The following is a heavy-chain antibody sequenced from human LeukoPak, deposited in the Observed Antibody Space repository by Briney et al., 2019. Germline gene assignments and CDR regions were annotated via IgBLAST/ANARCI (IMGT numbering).Heavy chain of an antibody. D-gene: IGHD5-18*01. CDR2: IYYSGST. V-gene: IGHV4-39*01. J-gene: IGHJ4*02. CDR3: ARPEVSGYSYGYSWYY. Sequence: SETLSLTCTVSGGSISSYYWGWIRQPPGKGLEWIGSIYYSGSTYYNPSLKSRVTISVDTSKNQFSLKLSSVTAADTAVYYCARPEVSGYSYGYSWYYWGQGTLVTVSS. CDR1: GGSISSYY.